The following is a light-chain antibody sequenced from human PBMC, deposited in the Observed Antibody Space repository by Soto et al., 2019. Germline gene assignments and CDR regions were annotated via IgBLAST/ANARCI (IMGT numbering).Light chain of an antibody. V-gene: IGKV3-15*01. J-gene: IGKJ2*01. CDR2: AAS. Sequence: EIVMTQSPATLTVSPGERATLSCRASQSIKSDLAWYQQKPGQAPRLLIYAASTRATGIPARFSGSGSGTEFTLTISSLQSEDVAVYYCQQYNKWPPYTFGQGTRLEI. CDR3: QQYNKWPPYT. CDR1: QSIKSD.